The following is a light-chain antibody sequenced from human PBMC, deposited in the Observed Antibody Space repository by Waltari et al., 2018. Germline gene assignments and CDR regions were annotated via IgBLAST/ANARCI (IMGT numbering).Light chain of an antibody. J-gene: IGKJ1*01. CDR2: KAS. Sequence: EVVMTQSPLSLPVTLGQQAPISCRSRQSLVASEGNTYLSWLQQRPGQSPRRLIYKASSRDSGIPDRFSGSGSGTDFTLKISRVEAEDVGVYYCMQGTRWPRTFGQGTKVEIK. V-gene: IGKV2-30*01. CDR3: MQGTRWPRT. CDR1: QSLVASEGNTY.